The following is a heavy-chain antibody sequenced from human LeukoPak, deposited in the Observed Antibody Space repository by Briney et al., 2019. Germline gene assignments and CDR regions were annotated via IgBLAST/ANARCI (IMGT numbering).Heavy chain of an antibody. D-gene: IGHD3-9*01. CDR3: ARGFILTGYYMDAFDI. J-gene: IGHJ3*02. V-gene: IGHV3-53*01. CDR1: GFTVSSNY. Sequence: GGSLRLSCAASGFTVSSNYMSWVRQAPGKGLEWVSVIYSGGSTYYADSVKGRFTISRDNSKNTLYLQMNSLRAEDTAVYYCARGFILTGYYMDAFDIWGQGTMVTVSS. CDR2: IYSGGST.